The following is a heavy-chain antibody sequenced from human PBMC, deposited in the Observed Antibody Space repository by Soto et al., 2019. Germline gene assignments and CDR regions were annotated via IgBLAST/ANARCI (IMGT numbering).Heavy chain of an antibody. J-gene: IGHJ1*01. D-gene: IGHD3-3*01. CDR1: GASISSGGYS. CDR3: AIGPYEYFQN. CDR2: IYHNGAT. V-gene: IGHV4-30-2*01. Sequence: QMQLQESGSGLVKPSQTLSLICAVSGASISSGGYSWNWIRQPPGKGLEWLGYIYHNGATYYNPSLKSRVTSSLNKSKNQFPLSLPPVTAADPAVYYCAIGPYEYFQNWGHGPLSPSPQ.